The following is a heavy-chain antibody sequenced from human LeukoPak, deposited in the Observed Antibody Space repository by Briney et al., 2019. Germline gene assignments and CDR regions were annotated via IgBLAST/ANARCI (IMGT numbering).Heavy chain of an antibody. CDR1: GYTFTSYY. J-gene: IGHJ4*02. D-gene: IGHD6-13*01. Sequence: ASVKVSCKASGYTFTSYYMHWVRQAPGQGLEWMGTINPSGGYTSYAQKLQGRVTMTRDTSTSTVYMEMSSLRSEDTALYAREGGSSSWYDYWGQGTLVTVSS. CDR3: EGGSSSWYDY. CDR2: INPSGGYT. V-gene: IGHV1-46*04.